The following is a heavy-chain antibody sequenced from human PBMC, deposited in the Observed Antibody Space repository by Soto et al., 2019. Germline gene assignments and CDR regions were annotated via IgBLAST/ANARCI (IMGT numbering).Heavy chain of an antibody. D-gene: IGHD4-17*01. CDR1: GGSISSGGYS. V-gene: IGHV4-30-2*01. J-gene: IGHJ4*02. CDR2: NYHSGST. CDR3: ASSMTTGTTFAY. Sequence: QLQLQESGSGLVKPSQTLSLTCAVSGGSISSGGYSWSWIRQPPGKGLEWIGYNYHSGSTYYNPSLKSRVSISVDRSKNQCSLKMSAVTAADTTVYYGASSMTTGTTFAYWGQGTVVTVSS.